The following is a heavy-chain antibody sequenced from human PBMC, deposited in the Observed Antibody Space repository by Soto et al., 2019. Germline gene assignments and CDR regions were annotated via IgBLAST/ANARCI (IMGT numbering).Heavy chain of an antibody. CDR3: SRGLDPYKGGNS. V-gene: IGHV3-30*04. CDR2: IAYDGRNK. CDR1: VFPFSSYA. J-gene: IGHJ4*02. Sequence: QTGGSPRLSCAASVFPFSSYAMHWVRQAPGKGLEWVAVIAYDGRNKYYADSVKGRFTMSLDTSKNQFSLRLSSVTAADTAMYYCSRGLDPYKGGNSWAQGTLVTVSS. D-gene: IGHD3-16*01.